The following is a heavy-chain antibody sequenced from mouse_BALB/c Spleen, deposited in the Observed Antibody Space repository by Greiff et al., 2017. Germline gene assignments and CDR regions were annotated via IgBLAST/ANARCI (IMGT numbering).Heavy chain of an antibody. Sequence: VQLQQSGAELVRPGSSVKISCKASGYAFSSYWMNWVKQRPGQGLEWIGQIYPGDGDTNYNGKFKGKATLTADKSSSTAYMQLSSLTSEDSAVYFCAREGAYYRSEGFAYWGQGTLVTVSA. CDR2: IYPGDGDT. CDR1: GYAFSSYW. CDR3: AREGAYYRSEGFAY. D-gene: IGHD2-14*01. V-gene: IGHV1-80*01. J-gene: IGHJ3*01.